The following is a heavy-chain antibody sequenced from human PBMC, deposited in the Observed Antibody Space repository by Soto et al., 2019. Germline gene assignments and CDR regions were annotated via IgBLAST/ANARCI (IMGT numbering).Heavy chain of an antibody. CDR2: ISAYNGNK. Sequence: QVQLVQSGAEVKQPGASVKVSCKASGYTFTSYGISWVRQAPGQGLEWMGWISAYNGNKNYAQKLQGRVTITTDTSTSTAYMELRSLRSGDSAVYYCARDRSYTGPIPYYYGMDVWGQGTTVTVSS. V-gene: IGHV1-18*01. CDR1: GYTFTSYG. CDR3: ARDRSYTGPIPYYYGMDV. D-gene: IGHD2-2*02. J-gene: IGHJ6*02.